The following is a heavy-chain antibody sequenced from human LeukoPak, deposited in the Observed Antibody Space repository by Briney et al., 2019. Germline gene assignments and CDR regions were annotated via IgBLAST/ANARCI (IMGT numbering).Heavy chain of an antibody. CDR3: ARDGLAAAADY. J-gene: IGHJ4*02. D-gene: IGHD6-13*01. CDR1: GFTFSTHW. Sequence: GGSLRLSCTVSGFTFSTHWMRWVRQAPGKGLVWVSHIKGDGTSTNYADSVKGRFTISRDNAKNTLFLQMNSLRAEDTAVYYCARDGLAAAADYWGQGTLVTVSS. CDR2: IKGDGTST. V-gene: IGHV3-74*01.